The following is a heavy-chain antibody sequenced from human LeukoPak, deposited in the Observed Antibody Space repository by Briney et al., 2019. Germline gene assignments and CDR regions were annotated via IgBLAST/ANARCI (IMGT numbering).Heavy chain of an antibody. CDR3: AKVLPLTFYYMDV. V-gene: IGHV3-30*02. Sequence: GSLRLSCAASGDTFATYGMHWVRQAPGKGLEWVAFVRYDGIDKYYGDSVKGRFTISRDNSKNTLYLQMNSLRVEDTAVYFCAKVLPLTFYYMDVWGQGTTVTVS. J-gene: IGHJ6*03. CDR1: GDTFATYG. CDR2: VRYDGIDK.